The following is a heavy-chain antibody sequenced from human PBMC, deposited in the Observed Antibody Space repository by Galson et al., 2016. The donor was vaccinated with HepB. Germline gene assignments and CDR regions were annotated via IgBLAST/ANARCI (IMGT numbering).Heavy chain of an antibody. CDR1: NESFSGFY. CDR2: IHHLGSA. J-gene: IGHJ5*02. D-gene: IGHD2-15*01. V-gene: IGHV4-34*01. Sequence: SETLSLTCGVSNESFSGFYWSWIRQPPGKGLEWLGEIHHLGSANYNPSLQSRISISIDTSKNQFSLRLNSLTAADTAVYYCARGQGCIGGNCYFGFDPWGQGTLVTVSS. CDR3: ARGQGCIGGNCYFGFDP.